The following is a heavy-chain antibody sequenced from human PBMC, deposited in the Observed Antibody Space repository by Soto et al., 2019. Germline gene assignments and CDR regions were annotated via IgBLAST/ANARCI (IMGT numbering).Heavy chain of an antibody. J-gene: IGHJ4*02. D-gene: IGHD3-22*01. V-gene: IGHV1-69*06. CDR3: ATRINYYDSSIFDY. CDR2: IIPIFGTA. CDR1: GCTFSSYA. Sequence: ASVKVSCKASGCTFSSYAISWVRQAPGQGLEWMGGIIPIFGTANYAQKFQGRVTITADKSTSTAYMELSSLRSEDTAVYYCATRINYYDSSIFDYWGQGTLVTVSS.